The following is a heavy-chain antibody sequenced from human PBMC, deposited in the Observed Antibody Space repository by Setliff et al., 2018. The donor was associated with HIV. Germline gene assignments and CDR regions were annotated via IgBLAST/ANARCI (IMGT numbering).Heavy chain of an antibody. J-gene: IGHJ4*02. CDR2: VRSKAYGGTT. Sequence: GGSLRLSCTASGFTFGDYDMSWVRQAPGKGLEWVGFVRSKAYGGTTEYAASVNGRFSISRDDSKHTLYLQMNSLKTEDTALYYCTTAGHGSLDFDYWGQGTRVTVSS. CDR1: GFTFGDYD. D-gene: IGHD1-1*01. V-gene: IGHV3-49*04. CDR3: TTAGHGSLDFDY.